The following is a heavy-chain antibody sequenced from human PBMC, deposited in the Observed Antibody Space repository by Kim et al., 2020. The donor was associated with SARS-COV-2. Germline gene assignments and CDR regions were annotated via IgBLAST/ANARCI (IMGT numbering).Heavy chain of an antibody. CDR1: GGSISDYY. J-gene: IGHJ6*02. CDR3: ASLKASYDTVTGYPPDYYYGLDV. CDR2: IYYTGST. V-gene: IGHV4-59*08. Sequence: SETLSLTCTVSGGSISDYYWSWVRQPPGKGLEWIGYIYYTGSTNYNPSLKSRVTISVDTARRQFSLRLDSATAADTAVYYCASLKASYDTVTGYPPDYYYGLDVWGQGTTVAVSS. D-gene: IGHD3-9*01.